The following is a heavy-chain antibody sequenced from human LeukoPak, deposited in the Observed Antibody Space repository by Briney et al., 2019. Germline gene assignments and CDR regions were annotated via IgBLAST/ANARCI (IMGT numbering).Heavy chain of an antibody. CDR3: ARDLSVGAKPDLGFDY. D-gene: IGHD1-26*01. CDR2: ISSRSDYI. CDR1: GFTFSSYN. V-gene: IGHV3-21*01. J-gene: IGHJ4*02. Sequence: PGGSLRLSCAASGFTFSSYNMNWVRQAPGKGLEWVSSISSRSDYIYYADSVKGRFTISRDNAKNSLYLQMISLRAEDTAVYYCARDLSVGAKPDLGFDYWGQGTLATVSS.